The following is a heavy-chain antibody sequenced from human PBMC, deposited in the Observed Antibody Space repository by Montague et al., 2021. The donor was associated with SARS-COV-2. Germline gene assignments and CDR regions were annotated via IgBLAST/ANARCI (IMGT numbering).Heavy chain of an antibody. J-gene: IGHJ4*02. CDR3: VRVSWYYYGSGAFDY. Sequence: SETLSLTCTVSGRSIISTSSYWGWIRQPPGGGPEWIGSISHRENTXYNPSLKSPVTISVDTSKNQFSLKMISVTAADTGIYYCVRVSWYYYGSGAFDYWGQGTLVTVS. CDR1: GRSIISTSSY. CDR2: ISHRENT. V-gene: IGHV4-39*07. D-gene: IGHD3-10*01.